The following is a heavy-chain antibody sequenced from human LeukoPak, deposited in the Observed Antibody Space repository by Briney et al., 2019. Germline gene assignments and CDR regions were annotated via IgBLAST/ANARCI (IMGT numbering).Heavy chain of an antibody. CDR1: GFTFSSYG. Sequence: GGSLRLSCAASGFTFSSYGMHWVRQAPGKGLEWVAFIRYDGSNKYYADSVKGRFTISRDNSKNTLYLQVNSLRAEDTAVYYCAKAYIPVDPWGQGTLVTVSS. V-gene: IGHV3-30*02. CDR2: IRYDGSNK. CDR3: AKAYIPVDP. J-gene: IGHJ5*02. D-gene: IGHD2-21*01.